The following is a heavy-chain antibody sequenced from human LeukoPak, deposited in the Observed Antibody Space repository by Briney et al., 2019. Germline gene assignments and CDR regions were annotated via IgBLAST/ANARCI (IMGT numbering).Heavy chain of an antibody. J-gene: IGHJ4*02. Sequence: GGSLSLSCVLSRLTLRICPMSWVRHAPGEGLEWVSVICDSGDKTYYADPVKGRFTTSRDNSKNMLYLQMNRLRAEATALYYCFKERWLGRWGQGTLVTVAS. CDR3: FKERWLGR. D-gene: IGHD6-19*01. CDR1: RLTLRICP. V-gene: IGHV3-23*01. CDR2: ICDSGDKT.